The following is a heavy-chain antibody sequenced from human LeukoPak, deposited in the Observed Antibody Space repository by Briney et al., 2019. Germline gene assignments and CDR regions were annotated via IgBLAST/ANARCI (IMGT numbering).Heavy chain of an antibody. CDR2: INPNSGGT. Sequence: ASVKVSCEASGYTFTGYYMHWVRQAPGQGLEWMGWINPNSGGTNYAQKFQGRVTMTRDTSISTAYMELSRLRSDDTAVYYCARGVIAAAGTKGTGPFDYWGQGTLVTVSS. V-gene: IGHV1-2*02. D-gene: IGHD6-13*01. CDR3: ARGVIAAAGTKGTGPFDY. J-gene: IGHJ4*02. CDR1: GYTFTGYY.